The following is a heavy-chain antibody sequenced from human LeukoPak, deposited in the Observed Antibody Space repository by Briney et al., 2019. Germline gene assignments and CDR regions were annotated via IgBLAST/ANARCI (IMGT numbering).Heavy chain of an antibody. CDR2: ISGSGGST. CDR3: AKDMRFDWTPYYFDY. V-gene: IGHV3-23*01. J-gene: IGHJ4*02. CDR1: GFTFSSYS. Sequence: GGSLRLSCAASGFTFSSYSMNWVRQAPGKGLEWVSAISGSGGSTYYADSVKGRFTISRGNSKNTLYLQMNSLRAGDTAVYYCAKDMRFDWTPYYFDYWGQGTLVTVSS. D-gene: IGHD3-9*01.